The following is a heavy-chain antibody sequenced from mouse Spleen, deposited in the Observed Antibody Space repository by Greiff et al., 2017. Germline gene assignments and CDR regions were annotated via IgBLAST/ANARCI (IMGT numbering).Heavy chain of an antibody. Sequence: EVNVVESGGGLVKPGGSLKLSCAASGFTFSEYRFHWVRQGPEEGLEWVAYTSSGSTTINYADEVKGRFTISRDNARNTLFLQMTSLRSEDTAMYYCTRRCYYFDGNYVGAMDYWGQGTSVTVSS. J-gene: IGHJ4*01. CDR1: GFTFSEYR. D-gene: IGHD2-1*01. V-gene: IGHV5-17*01. CDR3: TRRCYYFDGNYVGAMDY. CDR2: TSSGSTTI.